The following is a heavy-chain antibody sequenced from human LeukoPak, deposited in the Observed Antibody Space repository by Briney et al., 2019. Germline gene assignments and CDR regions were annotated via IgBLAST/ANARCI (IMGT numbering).Heavy chain of an antibody. J-gene: IGHJ4*02. Sequence: SETLSLTCAVSGYSISSGYYWGWIRQPPGKGLEWIGSIYHSGSTYYNPSLKSRVTISVDTSKNQFSLKLSSVTAADTAVYYCAGGRYCSSTSCYDYWGQGTLVTVSS. D-gene: IGHD2-2*01. CDR2: IYHSGST. CDR1: GYSISSGYY. CDR3: AGGRYCSSTSCYDY. V-gene: IGHV4-38-2*01.